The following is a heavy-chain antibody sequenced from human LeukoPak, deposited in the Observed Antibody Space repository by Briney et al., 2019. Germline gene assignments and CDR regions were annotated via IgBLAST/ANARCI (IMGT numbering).Heavy chain of an antibody. Sequence: GGSLRLSCAATGFTFSNYAMSWVRQAPGKGLEWVSVISRNGAHPYYIDSVRDRFTVSRDNSKNMMYLQMNSLRAEDAALYYCTTPGDSGWYNHWGQGTLVTVSS. J-gene: IGHJ4*02. V-gene: IGHV3-23*01. CDR2: ISRNGAHP. D-gene: IGHD6-19*01. CDR3: TTPGDSGWYNH. CDR1: GFTFSNYA.